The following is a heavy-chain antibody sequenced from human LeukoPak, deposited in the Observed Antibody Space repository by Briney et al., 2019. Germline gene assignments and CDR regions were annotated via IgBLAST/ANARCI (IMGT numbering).Heavy chain of an antibody. CDR2: ISSSSSTI. Sequence: PGGSLRLSCAASGFTFSSYSMNWVRQAPGKGLEWVSYISSSSSTIYYADSVKGRFTISRGNAKNSLYLQMDSLRDEDTAVYYCARAPGTNGAPDSWFDPWGQGTLVTVSS. CDR1: GFTFSSYS. V-gene: IGHV3-48*02. J-gene: IGHJ5*02. D-gene: IGHD2-8*01. CDR3: ARAPGTNGAPDSWFDP.